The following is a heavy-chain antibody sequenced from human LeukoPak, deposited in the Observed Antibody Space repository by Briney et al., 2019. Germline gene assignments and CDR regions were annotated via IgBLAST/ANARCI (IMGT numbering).Heavy chain of an antibody. CDR3: ASSFRITGTTYYY. D-gene: IGHD1-20*01. CDR2: VSSDGRIT. V-gene: IGHV3-74*01. CDR1: GFTSSSFW. J-gene: IGHJ4*02. Sequence: PGGPLRLSCSASGFTSSSFWMHWVRHVPGKGLVWVSGVSSDGRITNYADFVKGRFTVSRDTAKNTLSLQMDSLRADDTAIYYCASSFRITGTTYYYWGQGTLVTVSS.